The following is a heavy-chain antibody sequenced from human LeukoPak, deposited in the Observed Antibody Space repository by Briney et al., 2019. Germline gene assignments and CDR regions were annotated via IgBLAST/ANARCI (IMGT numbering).Heavy chain of an antibody. CDR2: ISYDGSNK. Sequence: GGSLRLSCAASGFTFSSYDMHWVRQAPGKGLEWVADISYDGSNKYYADPEKRRFTISRDNSKNTLYLQMNSLRAEDTAVYYCGEDRTSPRYNWNDFFDYWGQGTLVTVSS. CDR3: GEDRTSPRYNWNDFFDY. V-gene: IGHV3-30*18. J-gene: IGHJ4*02. D-gene: IGHD1-20*01. CDR1: GFTFSSYD.